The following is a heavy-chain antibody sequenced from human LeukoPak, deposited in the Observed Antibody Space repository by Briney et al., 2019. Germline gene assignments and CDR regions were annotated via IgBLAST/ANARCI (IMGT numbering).Heavy chain of an antibody. CDR1: GFTFSNYN. CDR2: ISRSSSTR. D-gene: IGHD2-2*01. Sequence: GGSLRLSCVASGFTFSNYNMNWVRQAPGKGLEWVSYISRSSSTRYYADSVKGRFTISRDNPKNSLYLQMNSLRAEDTAVYYCTELDCNSTNCHDYRGQGTLVTVSS. J-gene: IGHJ4*02. V-gene: IGHV3-48*04. CDR3: TELDCNSTNCHDY.